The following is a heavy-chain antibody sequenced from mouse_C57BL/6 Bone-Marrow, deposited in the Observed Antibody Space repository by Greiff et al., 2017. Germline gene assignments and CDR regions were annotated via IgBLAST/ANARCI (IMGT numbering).Heavy chain of an antibody. Sequence: VQLQQSGAELVRPGASVKLSCKASGYTFTDYYINWVKQRPGQGLEWIARIYPGSGNTYYNEKFKGKATLTAEKSSSTAYMQLSSLTSEDSAVYFCARGPLTTVVYFDYWGQGTTLTVSS. V-gene: IGHV1-76*01. J-gene: IGHJ2*01. CDR2: IYPGSGNT. CDR3: ARGPLTTVVYFDY. CDR1: GYTFTDYY. D-gene: IGHD1-1*01.